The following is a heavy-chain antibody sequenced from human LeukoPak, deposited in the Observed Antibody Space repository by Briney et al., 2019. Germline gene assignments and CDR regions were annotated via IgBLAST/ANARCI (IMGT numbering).Heavy chain of an antibody. CDR3: AVLLWFGVGVEDFDY. J-gene: IGHJ4*02. CDR1: GFAFDDYA. D-gene: IGHD3-10*01. Sequence: GGSLRLSCAASGFAFDDYAMHWVRQAPGKGLEWVSGISWNSGSIGYADSVKGRFTISRDNAKNSLYLQMNSLRAEDTALYYCAVLLWFGVGVEDFDYWGQGTLVTVSS. V-gene: IGHV3-9*01. CDR2: ISWNSGSI.